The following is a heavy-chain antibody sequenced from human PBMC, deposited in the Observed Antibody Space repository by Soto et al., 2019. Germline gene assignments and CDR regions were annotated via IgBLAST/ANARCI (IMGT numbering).Heavy chain of an antibody. V-gene: IGHV3-48*01. J-gene: IGHJ4*02. Sequence: GGSLRLSCAASGLTFSSYSMNWISQATGKGLEWVSYISSSSSTIYYADSVKGRFTISRDNAKNSLYLQMNSLRAEDTAVYYCARPGPHYYGSGSYYLNWGQGTLVTVSS. D-gene: IGHD3-10*01. CDR2: ISSSSSTI. CDR3: ARPGPHYYGSGSYYLN. CDR1: GLTFSSYS.